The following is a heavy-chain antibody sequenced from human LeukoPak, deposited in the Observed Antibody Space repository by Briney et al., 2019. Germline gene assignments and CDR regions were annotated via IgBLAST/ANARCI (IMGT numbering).Heavy chain of an antibody. J-gene: IGHJ4*02. V-gene: IGHV3-7*01. CDR3: ARDRPYYDILTGVFDY. CDR1: GFTFSSYW. D-gene: IGHD3-9*01. CDR2: IKQDGSEK. Sequence: GGSLRLSCAASGFTFSSYWMSWVRKAPGKGRGWVANIKQDGSEKYYVDSVKGRFTISRDNAKNSLYLQMNSLRAEDTAVYYCARDRPYYDILTGVFDYWGQGTLVTVSS.